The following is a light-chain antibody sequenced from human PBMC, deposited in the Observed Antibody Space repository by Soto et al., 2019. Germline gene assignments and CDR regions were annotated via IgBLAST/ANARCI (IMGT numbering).Light chain of an antibody. J-gene: IGKJ4*01. Sequence: DIQMTQSPSSVSASVGDRVTITCRASQGISTWLAWYQQKPGKAPKLLIYGASSLQSGVPSRFSGSGSGTDFTLTISRLEPEDFAVYYCRQYGRSLGFDFGGGTKV. CDR1: QGISTW. CDR3: RQYGRSLGFD. CDR2: GAS. V-gene: IGKV1-12*01.